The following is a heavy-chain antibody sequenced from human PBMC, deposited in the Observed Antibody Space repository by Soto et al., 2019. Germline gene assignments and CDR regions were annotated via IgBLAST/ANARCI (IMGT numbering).Heavy chain of an antibody. Sequence: ASVKVSCKASGYTFTSYYMHWVRQAPGQGLEWMGIINPSGGSTSYAQKFQGRVTMTRDTSTSTVYMELSSLRSEDTAVYYCARDRIALAGTAFLRYNWFDPWGQGPWSPSPQ. V-gene: IGHV1-46*01. CDR2: INPSGGST. CDR3: ARDRIALAGTAFLRYNWFDP. J-gene: IGHJ5*02. D-gene: IGHD6-19*01. CDR1: GYTFTSYY.